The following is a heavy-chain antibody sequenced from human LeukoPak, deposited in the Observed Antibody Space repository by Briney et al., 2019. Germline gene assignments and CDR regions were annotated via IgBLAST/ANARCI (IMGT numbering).Heavy chain of an antibody. Sequence: GASVKVSCKASGGTFRNYAINWVRQAPGQRLEWMGGIIPMFGTANYAQKFQGRVTITADKSTGTVYMELRSLTSEDTAVYYCARGELLWFGELYRIDAFDIWGQGTMVNVSS. CDR2: IIPMFGTA. V-gene: IGHV1-69*06. J-gene: IGHJ3*02. CDR1: GGTFRNYA. D-gene: IGHD3-10*01. CDR3: ARGELLWFGELYRIDAFDI.